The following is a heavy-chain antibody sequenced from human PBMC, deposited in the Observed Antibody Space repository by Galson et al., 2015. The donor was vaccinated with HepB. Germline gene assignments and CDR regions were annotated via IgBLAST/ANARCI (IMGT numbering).Heavy chain of an antibody. V-gene: IGHV3-23*01. CDR3: AKERYDYVWGSYRPYCFDY. CDR2: ISGSGGST. Sequence: SLRLSCAASGFTFSSYAMSWVRQAPGKGLEWVSAISGSGGSTYYVDSVKGRFTISRDNSKNTLYLQMNSLRAEDTAVYYCAKERYDYVWGSYRPYCFDYWGQGTLVTVSS. D-gene: IGHD3-16*02. J-gene: IGHJ4*02. CDR1: GFTFSSYA.